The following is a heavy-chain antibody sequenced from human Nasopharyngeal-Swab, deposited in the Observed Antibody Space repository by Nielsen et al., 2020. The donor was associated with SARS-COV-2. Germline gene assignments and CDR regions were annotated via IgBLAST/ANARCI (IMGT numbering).Heavy chain of an antibody. CDR3: VRNGLIVPQNWFDP. V-gene: IGHV1-18*04. CDR1: GYTFTSYG. CDR2: ISAYNGNT. J-gene: IGHJ5*02. D-gene: IGHD1-1*01. Sequence: ASVKVSCKASGYTFTSYGISWVRQAPGQGLEWMGWISAYNGNTNYAQKLQGRVTMTTDTSTSTAYMELRSLRSDDTAVYYCVRNGLIVPQNWFDPWGQGTLVTVSS.